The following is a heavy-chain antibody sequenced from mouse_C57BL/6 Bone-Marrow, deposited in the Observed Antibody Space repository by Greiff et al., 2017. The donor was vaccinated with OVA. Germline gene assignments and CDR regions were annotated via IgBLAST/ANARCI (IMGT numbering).Heavy chain of an antibody. CDR1: GFTFSSYG. CDR3: ARQGVNWACYY. Sequence: EVKLMESGGDLVKPGGSLKLSCAASGFTFSSYGMSWVRQTPDKRLEWVATISSGGSYTYYPDSVKGRFTISRDNAKNTLYLQMSSLKSEDTAMYYCARQGVNWACYYWGQGTTLTVSS. CDR2: ISSGGSYT. D-gene: IGHD4-1*01. V-gene: IGHV5-6*01. J-gene: IGHJ2*01.